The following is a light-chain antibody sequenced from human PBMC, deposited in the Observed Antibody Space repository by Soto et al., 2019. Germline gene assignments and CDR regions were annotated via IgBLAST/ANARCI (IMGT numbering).Light chain of an antibody. J-gene: IGKJ3*01. Sequence: EIVLTQSPGTLSLSPGERATLSCRASQSINSRYLAWYQQKPGQAPRLLIYGASSRATGIPDRFSDSGSGTDFTLTISRLEPEDFAVYYCQQFGSSPGFTLAPGTILDI. CDR2: GAS. V-gene: IGKV3-20*01. CDR1: QSINSRY. CDR3: QQFGSSPGFT.